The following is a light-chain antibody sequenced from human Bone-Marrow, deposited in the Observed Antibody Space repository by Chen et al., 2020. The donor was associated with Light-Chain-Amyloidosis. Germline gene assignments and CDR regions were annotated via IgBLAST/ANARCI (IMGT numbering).Light chain of an antibody. CDR1: DLPTKY. CDR2: RDT. V-gene: IGLV3-25*03. CDR3: QSGDRSGTYAGI. J-gene: IGLJ2*01. Sequence: SYELTQPPSVSVSPGQTARITCSGDDLPTKYAYWYQQKPGQAPVLVIPRDTERPSGISERFSGSISGTTATLTISGVQAEDESDYHCQSGDRSGTYAGIFGGGTKLTVL.